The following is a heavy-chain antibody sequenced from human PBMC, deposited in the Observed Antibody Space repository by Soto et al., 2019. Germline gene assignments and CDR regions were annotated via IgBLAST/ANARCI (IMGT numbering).Heavy chain of an antibody. CDR2: ISWNSGSI. CDR3: ATETGYRNVLPFDI. Sequence: GGSLRLSCAASGFTFDDYAMHWVRQAPGKGLEWVSGISWNSGSIGYADSVKGRFTISRDNAKNSLYPQMNSLRAEDTALYYCATETGYRNVLPFDIWGQGTMVTVSS. V-gene: IGHV3-9*01. D-gene: IGHD6-13*01. CDR1: GFTFDDYA. J-gene: IGHJ3*02.